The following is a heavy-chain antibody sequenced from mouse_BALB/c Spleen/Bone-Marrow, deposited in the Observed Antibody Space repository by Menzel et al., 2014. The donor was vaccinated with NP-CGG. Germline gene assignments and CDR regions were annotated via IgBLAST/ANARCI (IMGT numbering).Heavy chain of an antibody. Sequence: EVKLVESGGDLVKPGGSLKLSCAASGFTFSSYGMSWVRQTPDKRLEWVATISSGGSYTYYPDSVKGRFTISRDNAKNTRYLQMSSLKSEDTAMYYCARHDYDEENFDYWGQGTTLTVSS. CDR3: ARHDYDEENFDY. D-gene: IGHD2-4*01. CDR1: GFTFSSYG. J-gene: IGHJ2*01. V-gene: IGHV5-6*01. CDR2: ISSGGSYT.